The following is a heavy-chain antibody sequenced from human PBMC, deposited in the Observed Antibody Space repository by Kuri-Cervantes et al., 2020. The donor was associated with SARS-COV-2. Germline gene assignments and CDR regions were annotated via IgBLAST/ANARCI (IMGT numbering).Heavy chain of an antibody. J-gene: IGHJ6*03. D-gene: IGHD1-14*01. CDR1: GFTFSSYW. CDR3: ARKKTDMDV. CDR2: IKQDGSEK. Sequence: GGSLRLSCAAFGFTFSSYWTSWVRQAPGKGLEWVANIKQDGSEKYYVDSVKGRFTISRDNAKNSLYLQMNSLRAEDTAVYYCARKKTDMDVWGKGTTVTVSS. V-gene: IGHV3-7*01.